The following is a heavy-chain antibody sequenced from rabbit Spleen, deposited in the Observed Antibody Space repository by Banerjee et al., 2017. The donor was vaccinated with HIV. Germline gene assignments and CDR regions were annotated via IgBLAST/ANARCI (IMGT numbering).Heavy chain of an antibody. Sequence: QSLEESGGDLVKPGASLTLTCTASGFSFSSSDYMCWVRQAPGKGLEWISCIAGSSSDFTYSASWAKGRFTISKTSSTTVTLRMTSLTAADTATYFCARDTGSSFSSYGMDLWGPGTLVTVS. V-gene: IGHV1S40*01. CDR1: GFSFSSSDY. CDR3: ARDTGSSFSSYGMDL. J-gene: IGHJ6*01. D-gene: IGHD8-1*01. CDR2: IAGSSSDFT.